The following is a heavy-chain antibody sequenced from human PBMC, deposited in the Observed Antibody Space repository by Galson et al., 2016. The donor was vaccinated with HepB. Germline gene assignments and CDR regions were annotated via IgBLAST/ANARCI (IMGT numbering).Heavy chain of an antibody. J-gene: IGHJ6*02. CDR2: ISRRESP. V-gene: IGHV4-4*02. CDR1: GDSVSGTNW. D-gene: IGHD3-10*01. CDR3: VRILFGFQGMDV. Sequence: SETLSLTCAVSGDSVSGTNWWGWVRQPPGQGPEFIGEISRRESPNYSPSLKSRVTMSVDKSKNQFSLTLTSVTAADTAVYYCVRILFGFQGMDVWGQGTTVTVSS.